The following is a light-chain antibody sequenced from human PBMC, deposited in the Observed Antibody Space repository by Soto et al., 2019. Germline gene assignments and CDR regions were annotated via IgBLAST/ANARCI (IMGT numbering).Light chain of an antibody. CDR2: EVT. V-gene: IGLV2-14*01. Sequence: QSVLTQPASVSGSPGQSITIFCTGTSSDVGGYNYVSWYQQPPGKAPKFIIYEVTNRPSGISHRFSGSKSGNTASLTISGLRAEDEDDYYCCSYRSSTTLVFGGGTKLTVL. CDR1: SSDVGGYNY. CDR3: CSYRSSTTLV. J-gene: IGLJ3*02.